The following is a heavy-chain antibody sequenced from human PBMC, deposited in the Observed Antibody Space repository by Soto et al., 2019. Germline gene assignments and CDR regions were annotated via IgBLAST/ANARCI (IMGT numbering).Heavy chain of an antibody. D-gene: IGHD4-17*01. J-gene: IGHJ4*02. CDR1: GVPFSSYS. CDR3: AKDPDYGY. V-gene: IGHV3-21*04. CDR2: ISSSSSYI. Sequence: GGSLRLSCPASGVPFSSYSMNWVRQAPGKGLEWVSSISSSSSYIYYADSVKGRFTISRDNSKNTLYLQMNSLRAEDTAVYYCAKDPDYGYWGQGTLVTVSS.